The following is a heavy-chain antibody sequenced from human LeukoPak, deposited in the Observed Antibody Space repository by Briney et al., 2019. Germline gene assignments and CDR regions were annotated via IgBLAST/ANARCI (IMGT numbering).Heavy chain of an antibody. CDR2: IYYSGST. CDR3: ARLSRWGSYSDY. J-gene: IGHJ4*02. D-gene: IGHD3-16*01. CDR1: GGSISSYY. V-gene: IGHV4-59*08. Sequence: SETLSLTCTVSGGSISSYYWSWIRQPPGKGLEWIGYIYYSGSTNYNPSLKSRVTISVDTSKNQFSLKLSSVTAADTAVYYCARLSRWGSYSDYWGQGTLVTVSS.